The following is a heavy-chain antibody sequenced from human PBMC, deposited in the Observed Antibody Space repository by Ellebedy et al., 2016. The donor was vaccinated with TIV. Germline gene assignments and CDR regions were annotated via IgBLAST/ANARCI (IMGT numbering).Heavy chain of an antibody. D-gene: IGHD3-10*01. CDR3: AKDRYSGSGTYTWGVFDY. CDR2: FSASGGSS. Sequence: GESLKISCSASGFTFSSYAMHLVRQAPGKVLEWVSGFSASGGSSVYADSVKGRFTISGDKSKNTLYLQMNSLRGEDTAIYYCAKDRYSGSGTYTWGVFDYWGQGTLVTVSS. CDR1: GFTFSSYA. J-gene: IGHJ4*02. V-gene: IGHV3-23*01.